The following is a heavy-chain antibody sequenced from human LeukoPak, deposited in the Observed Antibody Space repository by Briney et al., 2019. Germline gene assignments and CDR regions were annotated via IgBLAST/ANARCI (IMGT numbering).Heavy chain of an antibody. CDR1: GYTFTSYG. Sequence: ASVKVSCKASGYTFTSYGISWVRQAPGQGLEWMGWISAYNGNTNYAQKLQGRVTMTTDTSTSTAYMELRSLRSDDTAVYYCARDSHYPTGYYYPDYWGQGTLVTVSS. CDR2: ISAYNGNT. CDR3: ARDSHYPTGYYYPDY. V-gene: IGHV1-18*01. J-gene: IGHJ4*02. D-gene: IGHD3-22*01.